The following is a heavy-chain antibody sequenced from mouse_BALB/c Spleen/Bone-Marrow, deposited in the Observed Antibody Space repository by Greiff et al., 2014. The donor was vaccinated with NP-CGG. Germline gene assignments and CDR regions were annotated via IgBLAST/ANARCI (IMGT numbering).Heavy chain of an antibody. CDR2: ISCYNGAT. CDR1: GYSFTGYY. Sequence: LVKTGASVKISCKASGYSFTGYYMHWVKQSHRKSLEWIGYISCYNGATSYNQKFKGKATFTVDTSSSTAYMQFNSLTSEDSAVYYCVKGVYGNPFAYWGQGTLVTVSA. J-gene: IGHJ3*01. V-gene: IGHV1S34*01. CDR3: VKGVYGNPFAY. D-gene: IGHD2-1*01.